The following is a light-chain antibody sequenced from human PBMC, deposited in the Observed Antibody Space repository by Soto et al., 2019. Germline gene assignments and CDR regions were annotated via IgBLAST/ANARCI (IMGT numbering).Light chain of an antibody. CDR1: QSISSY. V-gene: IGKV1-39*01. CDR3: QQSYSTPLA. Sequence: DIQMTQSPSSLSASVGDRVTITCRASQSISSYLNWYQQKPGKAPQLLIYAAPSLHSGVPSRFSGGGSATDCSLTISSLQPEDFATDYCQQSYSTPLAFGQETKLQIK. J-gene: IGKJ2*01. CDR2: AAP.